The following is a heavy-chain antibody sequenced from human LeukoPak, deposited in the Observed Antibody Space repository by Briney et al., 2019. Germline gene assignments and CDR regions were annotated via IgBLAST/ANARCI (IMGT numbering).Heavy chain of an antibody. V-gene: IGHV3-23*01. D-gene: IGHD3-22*01. Sequence: GGSLRLSCAASGFTFSSYAMSWVRQAPGKGLEWVSAISGSGGSTYYADSVKGRFTIFRDNSKNTLYLQMNSLRAEDTAVYYCAKAPEYYYDSSGYYYQWGQGTLVTVSS. CDR1: GFTFSSYA. CDR3: AKAPEYYYDSSGYYYQ. J-gene: IGHJ4*02. CDR2: ISGSGGST.